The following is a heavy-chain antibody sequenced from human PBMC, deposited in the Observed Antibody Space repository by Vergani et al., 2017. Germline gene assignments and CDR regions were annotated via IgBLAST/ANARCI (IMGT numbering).Heavy chain of an antibody. J-gene: IGHJ6*02. CDR2: ISSSSSYI. D-gene: IGHD3-22*01. CDR1: GFTFSSYS. CDR3: ARWIHYDSGGYYPNRHYYGMDV. V-gene: IGHV3-21*01. Sequence: EVQLVESGGGLVKPGGSLRLSCAASGFTFSSYSMNWVRQAPGKGLEWVSSISSSSSYIYYADSVKGRFTISRDNAKNSLYLKMNSLRAEDTAVYYCARWIHYDSGGYYPNRHYYGMDVWGQGTTVTVSS.